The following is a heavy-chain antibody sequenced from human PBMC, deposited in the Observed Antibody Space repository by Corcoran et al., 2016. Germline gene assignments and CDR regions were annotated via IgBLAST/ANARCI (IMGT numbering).Heavy chain of an antibody. CDR1: GFTVSRNY. CDR2: LYTGAGT. V-gene: IGHV3-53*01. CDR3: ARGAVAGTDYYHYGMDL. D-gene: IGHD6-19*01. Sequence: EVQLVESGGGLLQPGGSLRLSCAASGFTVSRNYMNWVRQAPGKGLEWVSVLYTGAGTYYADSMKGRFTISRDNSMNTLYLQMNSLRAEETAVDYGARGAVAGTDYYHYGMDLWGQGTTVTVSS. J-gene: IGHJ6*02.